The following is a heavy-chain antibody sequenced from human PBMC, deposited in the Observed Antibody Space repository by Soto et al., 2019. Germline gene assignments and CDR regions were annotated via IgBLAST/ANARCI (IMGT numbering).Heavy chain of an antibody. J-gene: IGHJ4*02. CDR1: GFTISSYA. Sequence: GGSLRLSCAASGFTISSYAMSWVRQAPGKGLEWVSAISDRGATTHYADSVKGRFTISRDTSKNTLYLQTNTLRAEDTAVYYCAKDKPGTTSFDYWGRGTLVTVSS. V-gene: IGHV3-23*01. CDR2: ISDRGATT. CDR3: AKDKPGTTSFDY. D-gene: IGHD1-1*01.